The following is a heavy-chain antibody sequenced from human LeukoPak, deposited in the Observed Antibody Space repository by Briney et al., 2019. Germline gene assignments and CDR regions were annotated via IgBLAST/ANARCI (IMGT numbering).Heavy chain of an antibody. Sequence: PSETLSLTCTVSGGSISSSSYYWSWIRQPPGKGLEWIGYIYYSGSTNYNPSLKSRVTISVDTSKNQFSLKLSSVTAADTAVYYCARGSSSGWYLNWFGPWGQGTLVTVSS. J-gene: IGHJ5*02. D-gene: IGHD6-19*01. CDR3: ARGSSSGWYLNWFGP. CDR2: IYYSGST. CDR1: GGSISSSSYY. V-gene: IGHV4-61*01.